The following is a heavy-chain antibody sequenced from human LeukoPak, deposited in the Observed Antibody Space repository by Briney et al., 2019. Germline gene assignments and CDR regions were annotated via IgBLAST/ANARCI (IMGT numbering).Heavy chain of an antibody. V-gene: IGHV4-59*01. D-gene: IGHD3-10*01. CDR1: GGSISSYY. Sequence: SETLSLTCTVSGGSISSYYWSWIRRPPGKGLEWIGYIYYSGSTNYNPSLKSRVTISVDTSKNQFSLKLSSVTAADTAVYYCARRYGSGSYYKTPYYMDVWGKGTTVTVSS. CDR3: ARRYGSGSYYKTPYYMDV. J-gene: IGHJ6*03. CDR2: IYYSGST.